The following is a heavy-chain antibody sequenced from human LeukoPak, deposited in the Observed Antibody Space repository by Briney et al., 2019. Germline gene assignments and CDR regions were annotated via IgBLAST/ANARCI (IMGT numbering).Heavy chain of an antibody. CDR1: GFTFSSYA. D-gene: IGHD6-13*01. J-gene: IGHJ4*02. Sequence: PGGSLRLSCAASGFTFSSYAMHWVRQAPGKGLEWVAVISYDGSNKYYADSVKGRFTISRDNSKNTLYLQMNSLRAEDTAVYYCARVRSRVYCWGQGTLVTVSS. CDR3: ARVRSRVYC. V-gene: IGHV3-30*04. CDR2: ISYDGSNK.